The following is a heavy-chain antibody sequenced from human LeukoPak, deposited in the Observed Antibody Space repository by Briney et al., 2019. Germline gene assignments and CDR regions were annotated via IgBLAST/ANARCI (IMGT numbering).Heavy chain of an antibody. V-gene: IGHV4-38-2*02. D-gene: IGHD1/OR15-1a*01. Sequence: PSETLSLTCTVSGYSISSGYYWGWIQQPPGKGLEWIGSIYHSGSTYYNPSLKSRVTISVDTSKNQFSLKLSSVTAADTAIYYCARYQTGTMFAVWGQGTLVTISS. J-gene: IGHJ4*02. CDR2: IYHSGST. CDR3: ARYQTGTMFAV. CDR1: GYSISSGYY.